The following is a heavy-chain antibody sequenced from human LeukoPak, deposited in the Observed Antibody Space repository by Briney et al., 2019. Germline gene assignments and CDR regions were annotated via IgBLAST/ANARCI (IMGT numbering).Heavy chain of an antibody. CDR2: IKQDESEK. CDR1: GFTFSSYW. CDR3: ARAGVVVAAKLDY. D-gene: IGHD2-15*01. V-gene: IGHV3-7*01. Sequence: PGGSLRLSCVASGFTFSSYWMSWVRQAPGKGLEWVANIKQDESEKYYVDSVKGRFTISRDNAKNSLYLQMNSLRAEDTAVYYCARAGVVVAAKLDYWGQGTLVTVSS. J-gene: IGHJ4*02.